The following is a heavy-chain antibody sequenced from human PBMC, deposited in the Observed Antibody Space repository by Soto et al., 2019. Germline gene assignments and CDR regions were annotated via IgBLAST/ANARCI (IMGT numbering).Heavy chain of an antibody. Sequence: SETLSLTCTVSGGPISSYYWSWIRQPPGKGLEWIGYIYYSGSTNYNPSLKSRVTISVDTSKNQFSLKLSSVTAADTAVYYCARDYYDSSGYYYYYYGMDVWGQGTTVTVSS. CDR2: IYYSGST. J-gene: IGHJ6*02. D-gene: IGHD3-22*01. CDR1: GGPISSYY. CDR3: ARDYYDSSGYYYYYYGMDV. V-gene: IGHV4-59*01.